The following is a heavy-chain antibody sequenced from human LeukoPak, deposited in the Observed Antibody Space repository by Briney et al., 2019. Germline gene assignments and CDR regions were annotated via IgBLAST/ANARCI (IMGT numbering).Heavy chain of an antibody. CDR3: ATILVVRSVDY. Sequence: ATVKISCKVSGYTLIDYYMHWVQQAPGKGLEWMGLVDPEDGETIYAEKSQGRVTIAADTSTDTAYMVLSSLRSEDTAVYYCATILVVRSVDYWGQGTLVTVSS. J-gene: IGHJ4*02. V-gene: IGHV1-69-2*01. D-gene: IGHD2-21*01. CDR2: VDPEDGET. CDR1: GYTLIDYY.